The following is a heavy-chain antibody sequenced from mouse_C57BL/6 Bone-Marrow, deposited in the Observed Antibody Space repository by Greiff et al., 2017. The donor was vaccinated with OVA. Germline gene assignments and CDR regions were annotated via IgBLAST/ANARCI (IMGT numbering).Heavy chain of an antibody. CDR1: GFTFSDFY. CDR2: SRNKANDYTT. V-gene: IGHV7-1*01. D-gene: IGHD2-4*01. Sequence: EVMLVESGGGLVQSGRSLRLSCATSGFTFSDFYMEWVRQAPGKGLEWIAASRNKANDYTTEYSASVKGRFIVSRDTSQSILYLQMNALRAEDTAIYYCARDEDYDVRSLDYWGQGTTLTVSS. J-gene: IGHJ2*01. CDR3: ARDEDYDVRSLDY.